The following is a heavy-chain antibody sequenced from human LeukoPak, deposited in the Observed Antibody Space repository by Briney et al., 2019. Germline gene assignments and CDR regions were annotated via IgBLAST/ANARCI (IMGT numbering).Heavy chain of an antibody. Sequence: GGSLRLSCAASGFTLTGYWMHWVRQAPGEGLVWVSCMNSEGTTTTYADSVRGRFTISRDNAKNTLYLQMNSLRAEDTAVYYCARYVVASACFDSWGQGTLVTVSS. CDR2: MNSEGTTT. CDR1: GFTLTGYW. V-gene: IGHV3-74*01. J-gene: IGHJ4*02. CDR3: ARYVVASACFDS. D-gene: IGHD2-21*01.